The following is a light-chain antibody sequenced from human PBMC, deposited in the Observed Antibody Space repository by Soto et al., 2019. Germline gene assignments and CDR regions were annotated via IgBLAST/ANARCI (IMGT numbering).Light chain of an antibody. V-gene: IGKV3-20*01. CDR2: GAS. CDR3: HQYGSAPAWT. Sequence: EIVLTQSPGTLSLFPGERATLSCRASQSISSSYLAWYQQKPGQAPRLLIYGASSRSTGIPDRFSGAGYATDFTLTISRLEPEDFAVYYCHQYGSAPAWTFGQGTKVDIK. CDR1: QSISSSY. J-gene: IGKJ1*01.